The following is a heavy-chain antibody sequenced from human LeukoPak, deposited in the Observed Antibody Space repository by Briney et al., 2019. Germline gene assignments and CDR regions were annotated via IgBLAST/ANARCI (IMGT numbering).Heavy chain of an antibody. Sequence: GGSLRLSCAASGFTFSSSWMSGVRQAPAKGQEWVANIKEDGSEKEYVDSEKGRFTIYRDNAKNSLYLQMNSLRAEDTAVFYCARDAGYGDYDYWGQGTLVSVSS. V-gene: IGHV3-7*05. D-gene: IGHD4-17*01. CDR1: GFTFSSSW. CDR3: ARDAGYGDYDY. J-gene: IGHJ4*02. CDR2: IKEDGSEK.